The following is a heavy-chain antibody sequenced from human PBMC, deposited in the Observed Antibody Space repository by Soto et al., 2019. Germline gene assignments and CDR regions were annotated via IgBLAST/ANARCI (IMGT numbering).Heavy chain of an antibody. CDR1: GGSISSSRYY. V-gene: IGHV4-39*01. CDR2: IYYSGST. CDR3: ASFYGDYVSY. D-gene: IGHD4-17*01. J-gene: IGHJ4*02. Sequence: QLQLQESGPGLVKPSETLSLTCTVSGGSISSSRYYWGWIRQPPGKGLAWIGSIYYSGSTYYNPSLKSRVTISVDTSKNQFSLKLSSVTAADPAVYYCASFYGDYVSYWGQGTLVTVSS.